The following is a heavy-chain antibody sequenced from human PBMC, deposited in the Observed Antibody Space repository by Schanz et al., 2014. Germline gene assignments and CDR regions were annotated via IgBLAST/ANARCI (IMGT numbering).Heavy chain of an antibody. V-gene: IGHV4-59*12. CDR3: ARRSVSPSGNSYGYVVAWFDP. J-gene: IGHJ5*02. D-gene: IGHD5-18*01. CDR1: GGSISSYY. Sequence: QVQLQESGPGLVKPSETLSLTCTVSGGSISSYYWSWIRQPPGKGLEWIGHRDSSGSTKYNPSLKSRVTISADKSKTQFSLKLRSVTAADTAVYYCARRSVSPSGNSYGYVVAWFDPWGQGTLVTVSS. CDR2: RDSSGST.